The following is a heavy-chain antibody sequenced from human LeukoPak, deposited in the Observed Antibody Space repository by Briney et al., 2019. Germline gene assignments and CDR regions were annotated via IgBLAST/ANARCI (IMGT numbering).Heavy chain of an antibody. V-gene: IGHV3-23*01. CDR3: AKDTAVGGSPYYLKY. CDR1: GFTFSSYD. J-gene: IGHJ4*02. Sequence: GGSLRLSCAASGFTFSSYDMSWVRQAPGKGLEWVSAMCGSGGITYYAYSVKGRFTTSRDNTKNRLYLQINSPRAEDTALYYSAKDTAVGGSPYYLKYWAKGTRVTVSS. CDR2: MCGSGGIT. D-gene: IGHD6-19*01.